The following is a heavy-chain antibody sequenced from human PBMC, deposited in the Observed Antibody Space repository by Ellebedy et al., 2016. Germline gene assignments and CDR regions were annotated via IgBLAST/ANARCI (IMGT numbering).Heavy chain of an antibody. CDR1: GYTFTTYG. CDR2: ISAYNGDT. D-gene: IGHD3-10*01. Sequence: ASVKVSCKASGYTFTTYGFTWVRQAPGQGLEWLGWISAYNGDTNYAQNVRGKVTMTTDSSTNTAYMELKSLISNDTAVYYCARRGVAAGKFDYWGQGTLVTVAS. J-gene: IGHJ4*02. CDR3: ARRGVAAGKFDY. V-gene: IGHV1-18*01.